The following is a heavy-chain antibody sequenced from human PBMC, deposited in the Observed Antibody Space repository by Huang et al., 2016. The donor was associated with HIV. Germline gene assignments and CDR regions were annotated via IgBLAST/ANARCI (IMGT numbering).Heavy chain of an antibody. D-gene: IGHD2-15*01. Sequence: EVQLVQSGAEVKKPGESLKISCKGVGYKFSSYWIGWVRPRPGEGLEWIGVIYPEDSNTRYSPSSQGQVNISADKSIDTAYVQWSSLKVSDTGVYYCASRRAAPESYFIDVWGKGTTVVVSS. CDR3: ASRRAAPESYFIDV. V-gene: IGHV5-51*03. CDR1: GYKFSSYW. CDR2: IYPEDSNT. J-gene: IGHJ6*03.